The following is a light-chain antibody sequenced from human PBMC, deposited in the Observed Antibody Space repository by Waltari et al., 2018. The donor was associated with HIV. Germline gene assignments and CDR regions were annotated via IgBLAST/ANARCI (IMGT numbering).Light chain of an antibody. Sequence: SYVLTQPPSVSVAPGQTAMIICGGDNIATYTVHWYQQRPGQAPVLVISGTSDRPSGIPERFSGSISGNTATLTISRVEVGDEAGYFCQVWDATGDHPGVFGGGTKLTVL. J-gene: IGLJ3*02. CDR3: QVWDATGDHPGV. CDR1: NIATYT. V-gene: IGLV3-21*02. CDR2: GTS.